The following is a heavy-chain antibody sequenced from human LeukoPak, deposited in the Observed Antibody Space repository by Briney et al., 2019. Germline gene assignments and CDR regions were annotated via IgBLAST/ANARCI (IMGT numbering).Heavy chain of an antibody. Sequence: VASVKVSCKASGYTFTAYYMHWVRQAPGQGLEWMGWINPNSGGTNYAQKFQGRVTMTRDTSISTVYMELSSLTSDDTAIYYCARPTHRLTVTTAIDYWGQGTLVTVSS. CDR1: GYTFTAYY. CDR3: ARPTHRLTVTTAIDY. V-gene: IGHV1-2*02. D-gene: IGHD4-17*01. CDR2: INPNSGGT. J-gene: IGHJ4*02.